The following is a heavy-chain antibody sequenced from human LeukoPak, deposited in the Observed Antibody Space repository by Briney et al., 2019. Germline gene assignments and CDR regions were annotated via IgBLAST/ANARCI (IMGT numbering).Heavy chain of an antibody. CDR2: ISGSGGST. Sequence: GGSLRLSCAASGFTFSSYAMSWVRQAPGKGLEWVSAISGSGGSTYYADSVKGRFTISRDNSKNTLYLQMNSLRAEDTPVYYCAKDRSSYYGYDYWSQGTLVTVSS. V-gene: IGHV3-23*01. D-gene: IGHD3-10*01. CDR3: AKDRSSYYGYDY. J-gene: IGHJ4*02. CDR1: GFTFSSYA.